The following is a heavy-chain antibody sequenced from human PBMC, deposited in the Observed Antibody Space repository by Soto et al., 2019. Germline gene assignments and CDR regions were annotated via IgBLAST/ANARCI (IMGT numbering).Heavy chain of an antibody. CDR2: IKEDGNEK. CDR3: ATGGSRTGRFGT. D-gene: IGHD3-9*01. J-gene: IGHJ5*02. Sequence: EVQLVESGGGLVRPGESLRLSCVASGFTFSNYWMSWVRQAPGKGLEWVANIKEDGNEKYYVDSVKGRFTISRDNAKSSLCLQMNGLRVDDTAVYFCATGGSRTGRFGTWGRGSLVTVSS. CDR1: GFTFSNYW. V-gene: IGHV3-7*01.